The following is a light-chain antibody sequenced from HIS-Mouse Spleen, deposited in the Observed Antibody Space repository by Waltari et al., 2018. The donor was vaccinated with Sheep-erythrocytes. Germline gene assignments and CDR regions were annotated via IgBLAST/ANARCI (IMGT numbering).Light chain of an antibody. J-gene: IGLJ2*01. V-gene: IGLV3-1*01. CDR3: QAWDSSTGVV. CDR1: TLGDKY. CDR2: QDS. Sequence: SYELTQPPSVSVSPGQTASITCSGDTLGDKYACWYQQKPGQSPVLVIYQDSKRPSGIPERFSGSNSGNPATLTISGTQAMDEADYYCQAWDSSTGVVFGGGTKLTVL.